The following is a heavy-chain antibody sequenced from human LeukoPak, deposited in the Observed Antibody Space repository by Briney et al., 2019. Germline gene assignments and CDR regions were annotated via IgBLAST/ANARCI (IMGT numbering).Heavy chain of an antibody. CDR1: GGSISGYY. J-gene: IGHJ5*02. D-gene: IGHD3-3*01. V-gene: IGHV4-59*01. CDR2: IYYGGVT. Sequence: SETLSLTCTVSGGSISGYYWNWIRQPPGKGLQWIGYIYYGGVTNYNPSLKSRVTISVDMSKNQFSLKLNSVTAADTAVYYCARNSDFWSGYENLFDRWGQGTLVTVSS. CDR3: ARNSDFWSGYENLFDR.